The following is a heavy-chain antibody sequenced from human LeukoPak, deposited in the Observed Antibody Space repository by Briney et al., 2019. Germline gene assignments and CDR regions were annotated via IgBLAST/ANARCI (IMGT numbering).Heavy chain of an antibody. CDR2: ISGSGGST. J-gene: IGHJ4*02. Sequence: PGGSLRLSCAASGFTFSSYAMSWVRQAPGKGLEWVSAISGSGGSTYYADSVKGRFTISRDNSKNTLYLQMNSLRAEDTAVYYCAATGTYPPRGLWSAPVEYWGQGTLVTVSS. D-gene: IGHD5-18*01. V-gene: IGHV3-23*01. CDR3: AATGTYPPRGLWSAPVEY. CDR1: GFTFSSYA.